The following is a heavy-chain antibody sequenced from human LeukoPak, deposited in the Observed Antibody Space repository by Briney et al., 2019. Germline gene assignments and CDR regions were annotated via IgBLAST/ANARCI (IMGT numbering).Heavy chain of an antibody. D-gene: IGHD3-10*01. J-gene: IGHJ4*02. V-gene: IGHV3-23*01. CDR1: GFTFSSYA. CDR3: AREDYGSSYFDY. Sequence: PGGSLRLSCAASGFTFSSYAMNRVRQAPGKGLEWVSAISNTGGSTYYADSVKGRFTISRDNSKNTLYLQMNSLRAEDTAVYYCAREDYGSSYFDYWGQGTLVTVYS. CDR2: ISNTGGST.